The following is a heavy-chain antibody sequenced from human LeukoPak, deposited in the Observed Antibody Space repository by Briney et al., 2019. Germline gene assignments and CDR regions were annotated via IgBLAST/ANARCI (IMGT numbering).Heavy chain of an antibody. Sequence: GESLKISCKASGYSFTTYWIGWVRQMPGKGLEWMGIIYPADSTAHYSPSFQGQVTISADKSISTAYLQWSSLKASDTAMYYCARSIQLHDAFDIWGQGTMVTVSS. D-gene: IGHD5-18*01. J-gene: IGHJ3*02. V-gene: IGHV5-51*01. CDR2: IYPADSTA. CDR1: GYSFTTYW. CDR3: ARSIQLHDAFDI.